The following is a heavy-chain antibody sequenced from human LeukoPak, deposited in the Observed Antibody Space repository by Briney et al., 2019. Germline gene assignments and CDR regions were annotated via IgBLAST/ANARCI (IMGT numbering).Heavy chain of an antibody. D-gene: IGHD2-15*01. Sequence: GGSLRLSCAASGFTFSSYWMCWVRQAPGKGLEWVANIKQDGSEKYYVDSVKGRFTIPRDNAKNSLYLQMNSLRAEDTAVYYCARDRVAKGNWFDPWGQGTLVTVSS. J-gene: IGHJ5*02. V-gene: IGHV3-7*01. CDR1: GFTFSSYW. CDR2: IKQDGSEK. CDR3: ARDRVAKGNWFDP.